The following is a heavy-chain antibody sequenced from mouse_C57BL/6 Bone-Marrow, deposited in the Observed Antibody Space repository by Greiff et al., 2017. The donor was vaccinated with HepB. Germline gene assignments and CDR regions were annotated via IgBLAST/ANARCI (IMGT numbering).Heavy chain of an antibody. CDR1: GFTFSSYA. J-gene: IGHJ2*01. CDR2: ISSGGDYI. Sequence: EVQGVESGEGLVKPGGSLKLSCAASGFTFSSYAMSWVRQTPEKRLEWVAYISSGGDYIYYADTVKGRFTISRDNARNTLYLQMSSLKSEDTAMYYCTRARDYGSRDYWGQGTTLTVSS. D-gene: IGHD1-1*01. V-gene: IGHV5-9-1*02. CDR3: TRARDYGSRDY.